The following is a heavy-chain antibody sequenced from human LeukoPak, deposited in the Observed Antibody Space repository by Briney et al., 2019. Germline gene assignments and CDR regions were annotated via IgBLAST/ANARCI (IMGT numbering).Heavy chain of an antibody. CDR2: MNTDGRNI. V-gene: IGHV3-74*01. Sequence: GGSPRLSCAASGFTFRTYWMHSVRQVPGKGLVWVSRMNTDGRNIGYADSVKGRFTISRDNAKNTLYLQMNSLRAEDTAVYYCARENWYLDNWGQGTLVTVPS. CDR3: ARENWYLDN. D-gene: IGHD2-15*01. J-gene: IGHJ4*02. CDR1: GFTFRTYW.